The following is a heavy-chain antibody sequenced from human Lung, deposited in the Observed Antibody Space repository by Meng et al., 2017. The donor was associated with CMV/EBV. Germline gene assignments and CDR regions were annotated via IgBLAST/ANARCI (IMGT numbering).Heavy chain of an antibody. Sequence: SXTVSGGSISSSSYYWGWIRQPPGKGLEWIGSIYYSGSTYYNPSLKSRVTISVDTSKNQFSLKLSSVTAADTAVYYCARRGYCSSTSRCPERFFDYWGQGTXVTVSS. CDR3: ARRGYCSSTSRCPERFFDY. CDR2: IYYSGST. J-gene: IGHJ4*02. D-gene: IGHD2-2*01. CDR1: GGSISSSSYY. V-gene: IGHV4-39*01.